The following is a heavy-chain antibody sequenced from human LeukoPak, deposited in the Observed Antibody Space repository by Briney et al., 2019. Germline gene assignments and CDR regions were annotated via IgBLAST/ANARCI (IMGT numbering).Heavy chain of an antibody. V-gene: IGHV3-7*01. CDR3: ATYTHWVAGDV. D-gene: IGHD3-16*01. CDR1: GFIFSKSW. CDR2: MNGDGSVK. Sequence: GGSLRLSCVASGFIFSKSWMSWVRQALGKGLEWVANMNGDGSVKDYVDSVKGRFTISRDNARQSLYLQMSDLRAEDTAVYYCATYTHWVAGDVWGQGTTVTVSS. J-gene: IGHJ6*02.